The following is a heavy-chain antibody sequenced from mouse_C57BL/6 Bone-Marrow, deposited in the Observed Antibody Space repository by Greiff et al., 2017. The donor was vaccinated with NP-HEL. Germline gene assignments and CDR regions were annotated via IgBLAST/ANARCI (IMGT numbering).Heavy chain of an antibody. CDR3: ARGDGNHY. V-gene: IGHV1-4*01. D-gene: IGHD2-1*01. CDR1: GYTFTSYT. Sequence: QVHVKQSGAELARPGASVKMSCKASGYTFTSYTMHWVKQRPGQGLEWIGYINPSSGYTKYNQKFKDKATLTADKSSSTAYMQLSSLTSEDSAVYYCARGDGNHYWGQGTTLTVSS. J-gene: IGHJ2*01. CDR2: INPSSGYT.